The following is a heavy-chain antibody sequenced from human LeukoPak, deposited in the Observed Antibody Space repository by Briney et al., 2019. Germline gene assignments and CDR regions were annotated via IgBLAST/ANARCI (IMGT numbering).Heavy chain of an antibody. V-gene: IGHV3-21*01. D-gene: IGHD1-26*01. CDR2: ITSSSTYI. CDR1: GFTFSTYN. J-gene: IGHJ6*03. CDR3: ARDPYSGGYGDYYYYYMDL. Sequence: PGGSLRLSCAASGFTFSTYNMNWVRQAPGRGLEWVSSITSSSTYIYYADSVKGRFTISRDNAKNSLYLQMNSLRAEDTAVYYCARDPYSGGYGDYYYYYMDLWGQGTTVTISS.